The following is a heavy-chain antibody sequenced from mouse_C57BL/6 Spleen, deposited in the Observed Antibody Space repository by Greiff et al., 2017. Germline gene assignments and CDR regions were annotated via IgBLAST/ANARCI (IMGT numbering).Heavy chain of an antibody. CDR1: GYTFTSYW. CDR2: IHPNSGNT. J-gene: IGHJ1*03. CDR3: ANYYGSSGYFDV. Sequence: QVQLQQSGAELVKPGASVKLSCKASGYTFTSYWMHWVKQRPGQGLEWIGMIHPNSGNTYYNEKFKGKATLTADKSSSTAYMELRSLTSEDSAVYFCANYYGSSGYFDVWGTGTTVTVSS. D-gene: IGHD1-1*01. V-gene: IGHV1-64*01.